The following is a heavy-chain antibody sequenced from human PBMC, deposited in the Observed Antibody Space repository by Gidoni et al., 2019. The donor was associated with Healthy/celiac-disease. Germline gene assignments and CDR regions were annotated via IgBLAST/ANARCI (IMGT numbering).Heavy chain of an antibody. Sequence: QLQLQESGPGLVKPSETLSLTCTVSGGSFRSNSYYWGWIRQPPGKGLEWIVSIYYSGSTYYNPSLKSRVTISVDTSKNQFSLKLSSVTAADTAVYYCARQADMVRGSPPGDWGQGTLVTVSS. J-gene: IGHJ4*02. V-gene: IGHV4-39*01. CDR1: GGSFRSNSYY. CDR3: ARQADMVRGSPPGD. CDR2: IYYSGST. D-gene: IGHD3-10*01.